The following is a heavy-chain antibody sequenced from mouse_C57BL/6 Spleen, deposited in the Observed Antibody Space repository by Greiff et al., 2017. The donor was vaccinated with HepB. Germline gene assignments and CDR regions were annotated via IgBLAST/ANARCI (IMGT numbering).Heavy chain of an antibody. V-gene: IGHV1-53*01. Sequence: QVQLKQPGPELVKPGASVKLSCKASGYTFTSYWMHWVKQRPGQGLEWIGNINPSNGGTNYNEKFKSKATLTVDKSSSTAYMQLSSLTSEDSAVYYCARVGYYGNYWFAYWGQGTLVTVSA. CDR1: GYTFTSYW. D-gene: IGHD2-1*01. J-gene: IGHJ3*01. CDR3: ARVGYYGNYWFAY. CDR2: INPSNGGT.